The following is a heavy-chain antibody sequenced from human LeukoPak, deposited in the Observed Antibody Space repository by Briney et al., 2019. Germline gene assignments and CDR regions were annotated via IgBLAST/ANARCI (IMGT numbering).Heavy chain of an antibody. V-gene: IGHV3-66*01. D-gene: IGHD6-13*01. CDR1: GFTFSSYA. Sequence: PGGSLRLSCASSGFTFSSYAMSWVRQAPGKGLEWVSVIYSGGSTYYADSVKGRFTISRDNSKNTLYLQMNSLRAEDTAVYYCARGTAAAKIDYWGQGTLVTVSS. CDR2: IYSGGST. J-gene: IGHJ4*02. CDR3: ARGTAAAKIDY.